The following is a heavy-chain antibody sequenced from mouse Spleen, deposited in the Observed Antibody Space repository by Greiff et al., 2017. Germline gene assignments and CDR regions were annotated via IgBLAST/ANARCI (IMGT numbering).Heavy chain of an antibody. CDR2: IYPSDSET. J-gene: IGHJ2*01. D-gene: IGHD2-2*01. Sequence: QVQLQQPGAELVRPGSSVKLSCKASGYTFTSYWMDWVKQRPGQGLEWIGNIYPSDSETHYNQKFKDKATLTVDKSSSTAYMQLSSLTSEDSAVYYCAREEGLRRGGLDYWGQGTTLTVSS. V-gene: IGHV1-61*01. CDR1: GYTFTSYW. CDR3: AREEGLRRGGLDY.